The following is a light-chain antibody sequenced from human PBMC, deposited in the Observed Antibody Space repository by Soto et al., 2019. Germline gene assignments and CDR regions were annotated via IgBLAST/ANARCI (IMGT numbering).Light chain of an antibody. V-gene: IGKV1-12*01. CDR3: QQGNSFPLT. Sequence: DIQMTQSPSPVSASVGDRVTITCRASQAINSYLAWYQQKPGKAPNLLIYTTSSLQSGVPSRFSGSGSGTDFTLTISSLEPEDFATYYCQQGNSFPLTFGGGTKVEIK. CDR2: TTS. CDR1: QAINSY. J-gene: IGKJ4*01.